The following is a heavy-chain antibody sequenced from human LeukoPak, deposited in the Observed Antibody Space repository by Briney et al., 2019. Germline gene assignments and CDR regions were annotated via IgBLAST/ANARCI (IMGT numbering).Heavy chain of an antibody. V-gene: IGHV1-3*01. D-gene: IGHD6-13*01. CDR1: GYTFTNYP. Sequence: ASVKVSCKASGYTFTNYPMHWVRQAPGQRLEWMGWINAGNGDTGYSQMFQGRVTFTRDTSASTAYMELTNLTSEDTAVYYCARGPRAAADDYWGQGSLVTVSS. CDR2: INAGNGDT. CDR3: ARGPRAAADDY. J-gene: IGHJ4*02.